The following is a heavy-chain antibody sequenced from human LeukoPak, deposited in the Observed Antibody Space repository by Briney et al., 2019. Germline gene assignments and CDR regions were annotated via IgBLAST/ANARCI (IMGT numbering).Heavy chain of an antibody. CDR2: IYYSGST. CDR3: ARAVPQWMVPHYYYGMDV. Sequence: SATLSLTCPVSGGSISSYSWSWIRRPPGKGLEWMGYIYYSGSTNYNPSLKSRVTISVDTSKNQFSLKLSSVTAADTAVYYCARAVPQWMVPHYYYGMDVWGQGTTVTVSS. J-gene: IGHJ6*02. CDR1: GGSISSYS. D-gene: IGHD6-19*01. V-gene: IGHV4-59*01.